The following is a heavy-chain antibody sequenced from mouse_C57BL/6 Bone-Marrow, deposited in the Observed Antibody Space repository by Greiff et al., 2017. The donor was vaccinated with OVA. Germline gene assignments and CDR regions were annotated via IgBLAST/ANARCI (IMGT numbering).Heavy chain of an antibody. J-gene: IGHJ4*01. CDR2: IWSGGST. Sequence: QVQLKESGPGLVQPSQRLSITCTVSGFSLTSYGVHWVRQSPGKGLEWMGVIWSGGSTDYNDAFISRLSISKDNSKGHFFFKMNSMQADDTAIYYCAINYYDYDRCAMDYWGQGTSVTVSS. CDR1: GFSLTSYG. D-gene: IGHD2-4*01. V-gene: IGHV2-2*01. CDR3: AINYYDYDRCAMDY.